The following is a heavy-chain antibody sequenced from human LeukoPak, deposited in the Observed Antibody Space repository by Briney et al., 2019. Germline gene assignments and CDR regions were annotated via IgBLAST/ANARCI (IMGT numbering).Heavy chain of an antibody. D-gene: IGHD6-13*01. CDR1: GFTFSSYA. Sequence: GGSLRLSCAASGFTFSSYAMHWVRQAPGKGLEYVSAISSNGGSTYYANSVKGRFTISRDNSKNTLYLQMGSLRAEDMAVYYCARCSGDGSSWYHCYFDYWGQGTLVTVSS. V-gene: IGHV3-64*01. J-gene: IGHJ4*02. CDR2: ISSNGGST. CDR3: ARCSGDGSSWYHCYFDY.